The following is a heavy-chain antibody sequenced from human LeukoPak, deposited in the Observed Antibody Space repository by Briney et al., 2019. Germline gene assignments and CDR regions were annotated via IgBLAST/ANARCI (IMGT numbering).Heavy chain of an antibody. D-gene: IGHD2/OR15-2a*01. Sequence: SETLSLTCTVSGGSISSFYWSWIRQPPGKGLEWVGYIYYTGSTNYNPSLKSRVTIPVDTSKNQFSLHLSSVTAADTAVYYCARRPPLLGIVGFDYWGPGILVTVSS. CDR2: IYYTGST. CDR1: GGSISSFY. V-gene: IGHV4-59*08. CDR3: ARRPPLLGIVGFDY. J-gene: IGHJ4*02.